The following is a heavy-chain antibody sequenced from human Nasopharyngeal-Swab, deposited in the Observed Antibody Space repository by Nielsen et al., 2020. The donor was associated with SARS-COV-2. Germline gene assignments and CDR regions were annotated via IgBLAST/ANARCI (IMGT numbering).Heavy chain of an antibody. CDR1: GFTFSNAW. Sequence: GESLKISCAASGFTFSNAWMSWVRQAPGKGLEWVGRIKSKTDGGTTDCAAPVKGRFTISRDDSKNTLYLQMNSLKTEDTAVYYCTTQRLGSTFYYFDYWGQGTLVTVSS. V-gene: IGHV3-15*01. CDR3: TTQRLGSTFYYFDY. CDR2: IKSKTDGGTT. J-gene: IGHJ4*02. D-gene: IGHD5/OR15-5a*01.